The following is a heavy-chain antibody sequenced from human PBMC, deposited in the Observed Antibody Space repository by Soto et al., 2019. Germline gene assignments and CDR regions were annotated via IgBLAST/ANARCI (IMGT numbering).Heavy chain of an antibody. CDR2: IYSADNT. CDR3: AREGLDGYIYQW. V-gene: IGHV3-66*01. Sequence: GGSLRLSCAASVLSVSSNDMSWVRQAPWKGLECVSIIYSADNTFYVDSVKGRFIISRDNSKNTVYLQMNSLRADDTAVYYCAREGLDGYIYQWWGQGTLVTVSS. D-gene: IGHD5-12*01. J-gene: IGHJ4*02. CDR1: VLSVSSND.